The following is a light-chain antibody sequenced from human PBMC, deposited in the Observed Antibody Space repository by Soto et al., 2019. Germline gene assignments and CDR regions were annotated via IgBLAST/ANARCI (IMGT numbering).Light chain of an antibody. J-gene: IGKJ2*01. CDR2: VAS. V-gene: IGKV1-39*01. CDR1: QSIRNY. Sequence: DIQMTQSPSSLSASVGDRVTITCRASQSIRNYVSWYQQKQGKAPKFLIYVASTLQIGVPSRFSGRGSGTDFTLTISSLQPEDFATYYCQQTDSSPYTFGPGTELQIK. CDR3: QQTDSSPYT.